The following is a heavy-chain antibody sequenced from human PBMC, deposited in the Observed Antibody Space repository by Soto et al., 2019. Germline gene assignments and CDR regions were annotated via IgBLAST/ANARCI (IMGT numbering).Heavy chain of an antibody. D-gene: IGHD6-13*01. CDR1: GYTFTSYG. J-gene: IGHJ5*02. CDR3: AREHSSSWSNWFDP. Sequence: GPSVKVSCKASGYTFTSYGISWVRQAAGQGLEWMGWISAYNGNTNYAQKLQGRVTMTTDTSTSTAYMELRSLRSDDTAVYYCAREHSSSWSNWFDPWGQGTLVTVSS. V-gene: IGHV1-18*04. CDR2: ISAYNGNT.